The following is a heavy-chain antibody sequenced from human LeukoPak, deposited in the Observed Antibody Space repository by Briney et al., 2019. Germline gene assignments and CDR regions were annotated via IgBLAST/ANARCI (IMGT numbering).Heavy chain of an antibody. CDR2: IYYTGST. D-gene: IGHD1-26*01. CDR1: GATISGGTYY. V-gene: IGHV4-39*01. J-gene: IGHJ4*02. Sequence: SETLSLTCSVSGATISGGTYYWGWIRQPPGKGLEWIGSIYYTGSTYDNPSLKSRVTISVDTSKNQFSLKLSSVTAADTAVYYCARRGGSGRAFDYWGQGTLVAVSS. CDR3: ARRGGSGRAFDY.